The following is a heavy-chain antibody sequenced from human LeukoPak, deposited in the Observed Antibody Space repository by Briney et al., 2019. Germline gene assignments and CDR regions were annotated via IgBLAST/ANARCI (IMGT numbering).Heavy chain of an antibody. J-gene: IGHJ6*03. CDR3: ARVKGTYTPIYYYYYYMDV. CDR2: IYYSGST. D-gene: IGHD3-10*01. V-gene: IGHV4-59*01. CDR1: GGSISSYY. Sequence: PSETLSLTCTVSGGSISSYYWSWIRQPPGKGLEWIGYIYYSGSTNYNPSLKSRVTISVDTSKNQFSLKLSSVTAADTAVYYCARVKGTYTPIYYYYYYMDVWGKGTTVTVSS.